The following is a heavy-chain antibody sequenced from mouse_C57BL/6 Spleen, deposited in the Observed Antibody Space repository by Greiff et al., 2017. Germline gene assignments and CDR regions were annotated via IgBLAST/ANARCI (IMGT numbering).Heavy chain of an antibody. J-gene: IGHJ4*01. V-gene: IGHV2-2*01. CDR2: IWSGGST. Sequence: VKLMESGPGLVQPSQSLSITCTASGFSLTSYCVHWVRQSPGKGLEWLGVIWSGGSTDYYAAFISRLSISKDNSKSQVFFKMNRLQADDDAIYYCGRKGNYEGYAMDDWGQGTSVTVSS. CDR3: GRKGNYEGYAMDD. CDR1: GFSLTSYC. D-gene: IGHD2-1*01.